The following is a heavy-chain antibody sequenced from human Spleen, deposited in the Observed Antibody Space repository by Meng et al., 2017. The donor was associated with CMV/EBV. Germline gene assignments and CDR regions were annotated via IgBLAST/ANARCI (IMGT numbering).Heavy chain of an antibody. Sequence: GESLKISCAASGFTFNVYWMTWVRQAPGKGLEWVANIKQDGGDTYYVDSVKGRFTISRDNAKNSLYLQMNSLRAEDTAVYYCARDTGTTIDYWGQGTLVTVSS. D-gene: IGHD1-7*01. CDR2: IKQDGGDT. CDR1: GFTFNVYW. V-gene: IGHV3-7*01. CDR3: ARDTGTTIDY. J-gene: IGHJ4*02.